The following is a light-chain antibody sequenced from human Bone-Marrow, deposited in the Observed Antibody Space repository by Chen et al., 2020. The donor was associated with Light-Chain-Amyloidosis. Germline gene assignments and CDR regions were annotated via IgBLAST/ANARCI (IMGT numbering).Light chain of an antibody. CDR1: SGSIATNY. CDR3: QSYQGSSQGV. J-gene: IGLJ3*02. V-gene: IGLV6-57*01. CDR2: EDD. Sequence: NFMLTQPHSVSESPGKTVIISCTRSSGSIATNYVQWYQQRPGSSPTTVLYEDDQRPSGVPDRFPGSIDRSSNSASLTISGLKTEDEADYYCQSYQGSSQGVFGGGTKLPVL.